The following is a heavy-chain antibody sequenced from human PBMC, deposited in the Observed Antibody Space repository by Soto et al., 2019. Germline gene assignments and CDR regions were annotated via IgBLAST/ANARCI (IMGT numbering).Heavy chain of an antibody. J-gene: IGHJ4*02. V-gene: IGHV3-23*01. CDR3: AKQLRFLEWLLFGFDY. Sequence: GGSLRLSCAAPGFTFSSYAMSWVRQAPGKGLEWVSAISGSGGSTYYADSVKGRFTISRDNSKNTLYLQMNSLRAEDTAVYYCAKQLRFLEWLLFGFDYWGQGTLVTVSS. CDR1: GFTFSSYA. D-gene: IGHD3-3*01. CDR2: ISGSGGST.